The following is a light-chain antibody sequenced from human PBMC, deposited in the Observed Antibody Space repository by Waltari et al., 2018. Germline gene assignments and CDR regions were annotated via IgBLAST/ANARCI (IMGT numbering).Light chain of an antibody. CDR2: ATS. V-gene: IGKV3-20*01. CDR3: QQYGRT. J-gene: IGKJ5*01. Sequence: IVLTQSPGTLSLSPGERATLSCRASQSIDSIYLAWYQQKSGQAPRLLIYATSTRATGIPDRFGGSGSGTDFTLTISRLEPEDFAVYYCQQYGRTFGQGTRLEIK. CDR1: QSIDSIY.